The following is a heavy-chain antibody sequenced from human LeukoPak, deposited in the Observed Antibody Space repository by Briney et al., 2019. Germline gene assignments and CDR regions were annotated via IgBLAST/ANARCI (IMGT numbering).Heavy chain of an antibody. D-gene: IGHD4-17*01. CDR3: SRGRVPTTVIGY. CDR2: IRSKAYGGTT. J-gene: IGHJ4*02. Sequence: GGSLRLSCTVSGFTFGDYAMTWVRQAPGKGLEWVGFIRSKAYGGTTEYAASVKGRFTISRDDSKSIAYLQMNSLKTEDTAVYYCSRGRVPTTVIGYWGQGTLVTVSS. V-gene: IGHV3-49*04. CDR1: GFTFGDYA.